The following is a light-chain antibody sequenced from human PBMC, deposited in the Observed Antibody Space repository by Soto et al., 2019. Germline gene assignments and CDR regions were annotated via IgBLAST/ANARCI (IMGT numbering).Light chain of an antibody. CDR3: QSYDSSLSGLYV. Sequence: QSVLTQPPSVSGAPGQRVTISCTGSSSNIGAGYDVHWYQQLPGTAPKLLIYGNSNRPSGVPDRFSGSKSGTSASLAITGNQAEDEADYYCQSYDSSLSGLYVFGTGTKLTVL. CDR1: SSNIGAGYD. J-gene: IGLJ1*01. V-gene: IGLV1-40*01. CDR2: GNS.